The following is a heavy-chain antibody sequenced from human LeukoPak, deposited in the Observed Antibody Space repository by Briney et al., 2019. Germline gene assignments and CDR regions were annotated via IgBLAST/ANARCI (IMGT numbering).Heavy chain of an antibody. Sequence: GGSLRLSCAASGFTFSSYGMHWVCQAPGKGLEWVAFIRYDGSNKYYADSVKGRFTISRDNSKNTLYLQMNSLRAEDTAVYYCAKVGRLWLVLERYYFDYWGQGTLVTVSS. CDR1: GFTFSSYG. CDR2: IRYDGSNK. D-gene: IGHD6-19*01. J-gene: IGHJ4*02. V-gene: IGHV3-30*02. CDR3: AKVGRLWLVLERYYFDY.